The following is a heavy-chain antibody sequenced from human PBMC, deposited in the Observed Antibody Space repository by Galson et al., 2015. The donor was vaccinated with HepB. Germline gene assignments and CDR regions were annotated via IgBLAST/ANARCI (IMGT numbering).Heavy chain of an antibody. V-gene: IGHV2-5*02. Sequence: PALVKPTQTLTLTCTFSGFSLNTSGVGVGWIRQPPGKALEWLALIYWDDDKRYSPSLRSRLTITKDTSKNQVVLTMTNMDPVDTATYYCAHRPESVWFDPWGQGALVTVSS. CDR2: IYWDDDK. CDR3: AHRPESVWFDP. CDR1: GFSLNTSGVG. J-gene: IGHJ5*02.